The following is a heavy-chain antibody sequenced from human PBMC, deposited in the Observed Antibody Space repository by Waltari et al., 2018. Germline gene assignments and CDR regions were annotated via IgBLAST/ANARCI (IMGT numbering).Heavy chain of an antibody. Sequence: EVQLVESGGGLVKPGGSLRLSCAASGFTFSNAWMSWVRQAPGKGLEWVGRIKSKTDGGTTDYAAPVKGRFTISRDDSKNTLYLQMNSLKTEDTAVYYCTTDPLGYCSGGSCYGMDVWGQGTTVTVSS. CDR1: GFTFSNAW. V-gene: IGHV3-15*01. D-gene: IGHD2-15*01. J-gene: IGHJ6*02. CDR3: TTDPLGYCSGGSCYGMDV. CDR2: IKSKTDGGTT.